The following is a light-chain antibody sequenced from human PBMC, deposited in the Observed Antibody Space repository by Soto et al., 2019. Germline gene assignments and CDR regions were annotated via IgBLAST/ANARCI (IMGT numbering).Light chain of an antibody. J-gene: IGKJ5*01. V-gene: IGKV3-11*01. CDR1: QSVGSY. CDR2: DAS. Sequence: EIVLTQSPATLSLSPGERATLSCRASQSVGSYLAWYQQKPGQAPRLLIYDASNRATGIPARFSGSGSGTDFTLTISSLEPEDFALYYCQQRSNWVTFGQGTRLEIE. CDR3: QQRSNWVT.